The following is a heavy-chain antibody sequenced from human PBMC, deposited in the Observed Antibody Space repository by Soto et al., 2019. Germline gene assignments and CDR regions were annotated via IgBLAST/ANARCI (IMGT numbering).Heavy chain of an antibody. CDR3: ASHTKMSPDAFDI. CDR2: IYPGDSDT. Sequence: LGESLKISCKGSGYSFTSYWIGWVRQMPGKGLEWMGIIYPGDSDTRYSPSFQGQVTISADKSISTAYLQWSSLKASDTAMYYCASHTKMSPDAFDIWGQGTMVTVSS. V-gene: IGHV5-51*01. CDR1: GYSFTSYW. J-gene: IGHJ3*02.